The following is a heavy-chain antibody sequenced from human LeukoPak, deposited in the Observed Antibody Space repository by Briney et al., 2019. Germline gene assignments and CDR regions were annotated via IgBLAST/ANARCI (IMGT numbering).Heavy chain of an antibody. D-gene: IGHD2/OR15-2a*01. CDR1: DYTFTHYA. CDR2: ISGSGDTT. V-gene: IGHV3-23*01. CDR3: AQRDRSWFYY. Sequence: GGSRRLSWAAADYTFTHYAIVCVRQAPGKGLEWVSTISGSGDTTYYADSVKARFTISRDNSKSTLYLEINSLRPEDTAVYYCAQRDRSWFYYWGQGTLVTVSS. J-gene: IGHJ4*02.